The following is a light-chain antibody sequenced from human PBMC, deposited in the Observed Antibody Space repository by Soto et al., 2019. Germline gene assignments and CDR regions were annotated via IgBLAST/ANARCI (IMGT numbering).Light chain of an antibody. Sequence: NFMLTQPHSVSESPGKTVTISCTRLSSSVVSNYVQWYQQRPGSAPTTVIYEDNRRPSGVPDRFSGSVDSSSNSASLTISGLKTEDEADYYCQSYDGSEEVFGGGTQLTVL. CDR3: QSYDGSEEV. CDR1: SSSVVSNY. J-gene: IGLJ3*02. CDR2: EDN. V-gene: IGLV6-57*04.